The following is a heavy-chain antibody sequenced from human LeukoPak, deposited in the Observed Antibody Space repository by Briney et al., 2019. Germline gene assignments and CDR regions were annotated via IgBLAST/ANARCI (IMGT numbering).Heavy chain of an antibody. V-gene: IGHV3-30-3*01. CDR2: ISYDGSNK. D-gene: IGHD6-19*01. CDR1: GFTFSSYW. Sequence: GGSLRLSCAASGFTFSSYWMHWVRQAPGKGLEWVAVISYDGSNKYYADSVKGRFTISRDNSKNTLYLQMNSLRAEDTAVYYCAGSYIAVAGTDSDYWGQGTLVTVSS. CDR3: AGSYIAVAGTDSDY. J-gene: IGHJ4*02.